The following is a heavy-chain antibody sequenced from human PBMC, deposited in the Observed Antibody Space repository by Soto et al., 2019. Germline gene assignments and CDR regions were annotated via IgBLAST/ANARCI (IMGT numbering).Heavy chain of an antibody. D-gene: IGHD6-13*01. CDR1: GHTLTEFS. V-gene: IGHV1-24*01. Sequence: ASVKVSCKISGHTLTEFSIHWVRQAPGKGLEWMGGFDPEGGEAIYAQKWHGRVTVTEDTVTDTAYMELSGLKSEDTAVYYCARDPGGSSQARRLDYWGQGTLVTASS. CDR3: ARDPGGSSQARRLDY. J-gene: IGHJ4*02. CDR2: FDPEGGEA.